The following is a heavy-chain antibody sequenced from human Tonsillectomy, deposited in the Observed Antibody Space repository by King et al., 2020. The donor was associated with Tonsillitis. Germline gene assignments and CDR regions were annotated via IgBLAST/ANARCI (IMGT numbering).Heavy chain of an antibody. CDR3: AKTPLSTADADFWRGIYPNWFDP. Sequence: QLVQSGAEVKKPGASVKVSCKASGYTFTGYYIHWVRQAPGQGLEWMGWTNPDSGGTNYAQKFQGRVTMTRGTSISTAYMELSNLTSDDTAVYFCAKTPLSTADADFWRGIYPNWFDPWGQGTLVTVSS. V-gene: IGHV1-2*02. J-gene: IGHJ5*02. D-gene: IGHD3-3*01. CDR1: GYTFTGYY. CDR2: TNPDSGGT.